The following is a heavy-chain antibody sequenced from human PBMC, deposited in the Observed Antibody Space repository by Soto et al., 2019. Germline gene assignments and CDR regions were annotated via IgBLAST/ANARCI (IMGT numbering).Heavy chain of an antibody. J-gene: IGHJ5*02. CDR1: GFTFGPTD. V-gene: IGHV3-23*01. CDR3: VKNSGWFNT. D-gene: IGHD3-10*01. Sequence: QFLQSGGGLVQPGGSLTLSCAASGFTFGPTDMSWVRQAPGEGLEWVSTIDGSGGITYYAASVKGRFTISRDNSRNTVYLQMNSLRGDDTALYYCVKNSGWFNTWGQGALVTVSS. CDR2: IDGSGGIT.